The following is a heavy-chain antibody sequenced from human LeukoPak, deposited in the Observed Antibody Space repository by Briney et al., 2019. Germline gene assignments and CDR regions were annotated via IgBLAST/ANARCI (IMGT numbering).Heavy chain of an antibody. D-gene: IGHD4-17*01. J-gene: IGHJ5*02. CDR3: ARGSRNYGDYRGGWFDP. Sequence: ASVKVSRKASGYTFTSYDINWVRQATGQGLEWMGWMNPNSGNTGYAQKFQGRVTMTRNTSISTAYMELSSLRSEDTAVYYCARGSRNYGDYRGGWFDPWGQGTLVTVSS. CDR1: GYTFTSYD. V-gene: IGHV1-8*01. CDR2: MNPNSGNT.